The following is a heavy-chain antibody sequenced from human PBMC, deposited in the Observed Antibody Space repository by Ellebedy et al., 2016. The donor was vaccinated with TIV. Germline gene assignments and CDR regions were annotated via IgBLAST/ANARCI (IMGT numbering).Heavy chain of an antibody. J-gene: IGHJ4*02. CDR1: GFTFSSYA. CDR3: AKDISPDHYFDY. V-gene: IGHV3-23*01. Sequence: PGGSLRLSCAASGFTFSSYAMSWVRQAPGKGLEWVSAISGNGGHTHYADSVKGRFTISRDNSKNTLYLQMNSLRAEDTAVYYCAKDISPDHYFDYWGQGTLVTVSS. CDR2: ISGNGGHT.